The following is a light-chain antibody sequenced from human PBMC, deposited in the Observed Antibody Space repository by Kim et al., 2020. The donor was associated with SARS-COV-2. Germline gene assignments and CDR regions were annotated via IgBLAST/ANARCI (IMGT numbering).Light chain of an antibody. V-gene: IGKV2-28*01. J-gene: IGKJ2*03. CDR3: MQALQTPRS. CDR2: LGS. Sequence: EPASISCRSSQSLLHSNGYNYLDWYLQKPGQSPQLLIYLGSNRASGVPDRFSGSGSGTDFTLQISRVEAEDVGVYFCMQALQTPRSFGQGTKLEI. CDR1: QSLLHSNGYNY.